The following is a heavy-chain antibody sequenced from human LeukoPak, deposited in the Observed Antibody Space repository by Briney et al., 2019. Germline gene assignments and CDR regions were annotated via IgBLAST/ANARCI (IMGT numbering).Heavy chain of an antibody. CDR2: INHSGST. CDR3: AREGFCTNGVCLPPPSAFWFDP. D-gene: IGHD2-8*01. V-gene: IGHV4-34*01. CDR1: GGSFGGYY. J-gene: IGHJ5*02. Sequence: SETLSLTCAVYGGSFGGYYWSWIRQPPGKGLEWIGEINHSGSTNYNPSLKSRVTIPVDTSKNQFSLKLSSVTAADTAVYYCAREGFCTNGVCLPPPSAFWFDPWGQGTLVTVSS.